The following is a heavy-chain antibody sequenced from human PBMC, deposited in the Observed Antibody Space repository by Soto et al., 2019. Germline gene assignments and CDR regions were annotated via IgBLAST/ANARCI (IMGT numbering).Heavy chain of an antibody. D-gene: IGHD1-26*01. Sequence: GSLRLSCAASGFSVSTYYMTWVRQAPGKGLEWVSVIYSGGSTNYADSVKGRFTISRDNSKNTLYLQMNTLKAEDTAVYYCARDVARVGKTAAISSRGGVGYWGRGTLVTVSS. CDR1: GFSVSTYY. CDR2: IYSGGST. J-gene: IGHJ4*02. CDR3: ARDVARVGKTAAISSRGGVGY. V-gene: IGHV3-53*01.